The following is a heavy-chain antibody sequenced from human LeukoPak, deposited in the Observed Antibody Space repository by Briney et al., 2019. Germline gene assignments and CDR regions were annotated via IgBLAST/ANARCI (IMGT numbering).Heavy chain of an antibody. CDR1: GVTISSGGYY. Sequence: TLTLTCTVSGVTISSGGYYWSWIRQHPGQGLEWLVYINYSGSTYYNPSLKSRVTISVDTSKNQFSLKLSSVTAEDTAVYYCARAEVVPAAKAGPRFDPWGQGTLVSVSS. D-gene: IGHD2-2*01. CDR2: INYSGST. V-gene: IGHV4-31*03. J-gene: IGHJ5*02. CDR3: ARAEVVPAAKAGPRFDP.